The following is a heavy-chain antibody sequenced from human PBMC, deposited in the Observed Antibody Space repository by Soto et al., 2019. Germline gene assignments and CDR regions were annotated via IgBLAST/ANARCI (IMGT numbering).Heavy chain of an antibody. CDR2: TNAGNGNT. J-gene: IGHJ6*02. Sequence: VKVSFKASGYTFTSYGIHWVRQAPGQRLEWTGWTNAGNGNTKYSEKFQGRVTITRDTSASTAYLELSSLRSEDTAVYYCARDPNDSSAYYHHYYYGMDVWGQGTTVTVSS. CDR1: GYTFTSYG. CDR3: ARDPNDSSAYYHHYYYGMDV. D-gene: IGHD3-22*01. V-gene: IGHV1-3*01.